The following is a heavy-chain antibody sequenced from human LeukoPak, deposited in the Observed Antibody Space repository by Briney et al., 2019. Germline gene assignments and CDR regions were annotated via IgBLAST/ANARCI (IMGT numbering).Heavy chain of an antibody. CDR1: GGSISSGGYY. J-gene: IGHJ4*02. CDR3: ARSVVRYSSSSWYFDF. Sequence: SETLSLTCNVSGGSISSGGYYWSWIRQPPGKGLEWIGYIYHSGSTYYNPSLKSRVTISVDTSKNQFSLKLSSVTAADTAVYYCARSVVRYSSSSWYFDFRGQGTLVTVSS. D-gene: IGHD6-6*01. V-gene: IGHV4-30-2*01. CDR2: IYHSGST.